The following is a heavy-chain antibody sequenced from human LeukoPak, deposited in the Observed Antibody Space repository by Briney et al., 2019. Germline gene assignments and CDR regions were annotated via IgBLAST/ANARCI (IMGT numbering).Heavy chain of an antibody. CDR1: GFTLSHYR. Sequence: SLRLSCATSGFTLSHYRMHWVRQPPGKGMEWVGVIWSDGNQRYPGDAGTGRFTICRDHLERTACLQLNSLRAEDTAVYSCAKDAQREFDCSNSLDNWGQGTLVTVSS. J-gene: IGHJ4*02. CDR2: IWSDGNQR. D-gene: IGHD4-11*01. CDR3: AKDAQREFDCSNSLDN. V-gene: IGHV3-33*06.